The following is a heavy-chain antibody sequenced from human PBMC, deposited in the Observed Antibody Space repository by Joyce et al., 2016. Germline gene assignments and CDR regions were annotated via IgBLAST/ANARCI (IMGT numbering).Heavy chain of an antibody. CDR3: ATEGASSGPDFDR. V-gene: IGHV3-72*01. Sequence: EVRLVESGGDLVQPGGSLRLSCEVSGLRFSQFYINWVRQAPGKGLEGVGRSKNKPDGYITEYAASVKGRFTISRDDSKSSLYLQMNSLRSEDTAFYYCATEGASSGPDFDRWGQGTLVTVSS. D-gene: IGHD3-22*01. CDR2: SKNKPDGYIT. CDR1: GLRFSQFY. J-gene: IGHJ4*02.